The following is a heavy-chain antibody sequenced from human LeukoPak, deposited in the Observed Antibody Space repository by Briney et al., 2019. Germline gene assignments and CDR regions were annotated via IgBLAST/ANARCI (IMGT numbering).Heavy chain of an antibody. D-gene: IGHD5-24*01. J-gene: IGHJ4*02. V-gene: IGHV4-61*02. Sequence: SETLSLTCTVSGGSISSGSYYWSWIRQPAGKGLEWIGRIYTSGSTNYNPSLKSRVTISVDTSKNQFSLKLSSVTAADTAVYYCASSPTVATILFDYWGQGTLVTVSS. CDR2: IYTSGST. CDR3: ASSPTVATILFDY. CDR1: GGSISSGSYY.